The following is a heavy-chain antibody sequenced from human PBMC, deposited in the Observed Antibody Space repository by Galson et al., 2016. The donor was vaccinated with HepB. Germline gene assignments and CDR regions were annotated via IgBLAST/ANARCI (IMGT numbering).Heavy chain of an antibody. V-gene: IGHV4-59*01. D-gene: IGHD3-10*01. CDR1: GGSISSYY. J-gene: IGHJ4*02. CDR2: IYYSGST. Sequence: ETLSLTCTVSGGSISSYYWSWNRQPPGKGLEWIGYIYYSGSTNYNPSLKSRVTMSVDTSKNQFSLKLSSVTAADTAVYYCARDYYVSGSSIWGQGTLVTVSS. CDR3: ARDYYVSGSSI.